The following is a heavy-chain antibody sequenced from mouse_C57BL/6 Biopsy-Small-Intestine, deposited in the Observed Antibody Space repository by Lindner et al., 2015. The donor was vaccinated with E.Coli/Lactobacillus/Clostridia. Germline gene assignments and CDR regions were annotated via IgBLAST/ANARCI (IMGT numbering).Heavy chain of an antibody. V-gene: IGHV1-43*01. J-gene: IGHJ3*01. Sequence: VQLQESGPELVKPGASVKISCKASGYSFTGYYMHWVKQSSEKSLEWIGEINPSTGGTSYNQKFKGKATLTVDKSSSTAYMQLKSLTSEDSAVYYCARGGFAYWGQGTLVTVSA. CDR1: GYSFTGYY. CDR3: ARGGFAY. CDR2: INPSTGGT.